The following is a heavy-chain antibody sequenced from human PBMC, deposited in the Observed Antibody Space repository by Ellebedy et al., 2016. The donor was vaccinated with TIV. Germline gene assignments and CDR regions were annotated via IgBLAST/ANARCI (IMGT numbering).Heavy chain of an antibody. CDR3: TKFEIISGGGYGMDV. D-gene: IGHD3-16*01. CDR1: GFTFSRYD. V-gene: IGHV3-13*01. J-gene: IGHJ6*02. Sequence: GGSLRLXCAASGFTFSRYDMHWVRQSTRKGLEWVASIDNAGDTYYPGSVKGRFTISRENAKNSLYLQMNSLRVEDMAVYYCTKFEIISGGGYGMDVWGQGTTVTVSS. CDR2: IDNAGDT.